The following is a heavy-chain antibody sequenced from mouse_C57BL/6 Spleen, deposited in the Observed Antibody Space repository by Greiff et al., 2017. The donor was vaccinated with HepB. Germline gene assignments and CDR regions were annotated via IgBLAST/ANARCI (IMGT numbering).Heavy chain of an antibody. CDR3: ARSYDGYAMDY. CDR2: IYPRSGNT. D-gene: IGHD2-12*01. Sequence: VKLMESGAELARPGASVKLSCKASGYTFTSYGISWVKQSTGQGLEWIGEIYPRSGNTYYNEKFKGKATLTADKSSSTAYMELRSLTSEDSAVYFCARSYDGYAMDYWGQGTSVTVSS. CDR1: GYTFTSYG. J-gene: IGHJ4*01. V-gene: IGHV1-81*01.